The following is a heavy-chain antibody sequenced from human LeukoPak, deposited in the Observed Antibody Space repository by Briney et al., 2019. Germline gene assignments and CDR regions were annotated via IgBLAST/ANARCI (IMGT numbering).Heavy chain of an antibody. V-gene: IGHV3-9*01. CDR2: ISWNSGSI. Sequence: GGSLRLSCAASGFTFDDYAMHWVRQAPGKGLEWVSGISWNSGSIGYADSVKGRFTIARDNAKNSLYLQMNSLRAEDTALYYCAKPYYDSSGYYPTGAFDIWGQGTMVTVSS. CDR1: GFTFDDYA. CDR3: AKPYYDSSGYYPTGAFDI. D-gene: IGHD3-22*01. J-gene: IGHJ3*02.